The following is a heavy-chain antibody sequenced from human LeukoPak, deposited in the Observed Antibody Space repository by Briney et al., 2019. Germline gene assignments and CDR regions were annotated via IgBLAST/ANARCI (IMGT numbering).Heavy chain of an antibody. D-gene: IGHD6-13*01. CDR1: GGSISSGGYY. J-gene: IGHJ3*02. V-gene: IGHV4-39*01. Sequence: SETLSLTCTVSGGSISSGGYYWGWIRQLPGKGLEWIGSIYYSGSTYYSPSLKSRVTISVDTSKNQFSLKLSSVTAADTAVYYCARQTRIAAAVSDAFDIWGQGTMVTVSS. CDR3: ARQTRIAAAVSDAFDI. CDR2: IYYSGST.